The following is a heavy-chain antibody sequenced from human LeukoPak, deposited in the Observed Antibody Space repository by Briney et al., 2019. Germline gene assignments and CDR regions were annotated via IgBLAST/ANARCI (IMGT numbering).Heavy chain of an antibody. Sequence: ASVKVSCKASGYTFTGYYMHWVRQAPGQGLECMGWINPNNGGTNYAQKFQGRATMTRDTAISTAYMELSGLRSDDAAVYFCARALTSSSDYWGQGTLVTVSS. CDR3: ARALTSSSDY. J-gene: IGHJ4*02. V-gene: IGHV1-2*02. D-gene: IGHD6-13*01. CDR2: INPNNGGT. CDR1: GYTFTGYY.